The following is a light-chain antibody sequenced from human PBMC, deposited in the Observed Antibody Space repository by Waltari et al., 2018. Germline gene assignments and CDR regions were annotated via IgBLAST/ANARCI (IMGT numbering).Light chain of an antibody. CDR2: YFS. Sequence: QSALTQPRSVSGSPGQSVTISCTGTSSDVGGSNYVSWYQQHPDKAPKFMIYYFSKRPSGVPDRFSGSKSGNTASLTISGLQAEDEADYYCCSFAGRHYVFGTGTKVTVL. V-gene: IGLV2-11*01. CDR3: CSFAGRHYV. CDR1: SSDVGGSNY. J-gene: IGLJ1*01.